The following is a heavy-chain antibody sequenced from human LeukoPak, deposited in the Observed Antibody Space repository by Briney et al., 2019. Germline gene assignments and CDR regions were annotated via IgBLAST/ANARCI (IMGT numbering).Heavy chain of an antibody. CDR2: ISADGKRP. D-gene: IGHD5-12*01. V-gene: IGHV3-23*01. CDR3: AKEGGSMRPCDY. Sequence: PGGSLRLSCAASGFTFSTYGMNWVRQAPGKGLEWVSAISADGKRPYYADSVKGRFTISRDNSKNTLYLQMNNLRAEDTAMYYCAKEGGSMRPCDYWGQGTLVTVSS. J-gene: IGHJ4*02. CDR1: GFTFSTYG.